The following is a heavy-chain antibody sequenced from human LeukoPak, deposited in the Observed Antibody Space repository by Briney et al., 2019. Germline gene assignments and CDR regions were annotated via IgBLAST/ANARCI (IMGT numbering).Heavy chain of an antibody. CDR2: IYYSGST. CDR3: ATAGYSGYDFDY. D-gene: IGHD5-12*01. CDR1: GGSISSYY. J-gene: IGHJ4*02. V-gene: IGHV4-59*01. Sequence: TSETLSLTCTVSGGSISSYYWSCIRQPPGKGLEWIEYIYYSGSTNYNPSLKSRVTISADTSKNQCSLKLSSVTAADSAVYYCATAGYSGYDFDYWGQGTLVTVSS.